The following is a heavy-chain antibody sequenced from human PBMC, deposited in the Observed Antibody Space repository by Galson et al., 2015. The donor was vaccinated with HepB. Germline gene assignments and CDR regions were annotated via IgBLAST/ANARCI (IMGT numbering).Heavy chain of an antibody. J-gene: IGHJ6*02. D-gene: IGHD4-11*01. V-gene: IGHV1-69*13. CDR3: ARASTMTTVTNYYYYYGMDV. CDR2: IIPIFGTA. Sequence: SVKVSCKASGGTFSSYAISWVRQAPGQGLEWMGGIIPIFGTANYAQKFQGRVTITADESTSTAYMELSSLRSEDTAVYYCARASTMTTVTNYYYYYGMDVWGQGTTVTVSS. CDR1: GGTFSSYA.